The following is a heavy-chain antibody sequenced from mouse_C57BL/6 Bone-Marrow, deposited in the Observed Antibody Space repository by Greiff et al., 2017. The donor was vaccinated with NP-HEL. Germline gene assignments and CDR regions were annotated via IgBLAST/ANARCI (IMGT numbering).Heavy chain of an antibody. D-gene: IGHD1-1*01. CDR3: ARYSYSPYYYAIDY. V-gene: IGHV1-56*01. CDR1: GYTFTSYW. Sequence: QVQLQQSGPELVRPGASVKISCKAPGYTFTSYWMQWVRQRPGQGLEWIGEIFPGSGSTYYNEKFKGKATLTVDTSSSPASMPLSRLTSEASSVSFFARYSYSPYYYAIDYWGQGTSVTVSS. CDR2: IFPGSGST. J-gene: IGHJ4*01.